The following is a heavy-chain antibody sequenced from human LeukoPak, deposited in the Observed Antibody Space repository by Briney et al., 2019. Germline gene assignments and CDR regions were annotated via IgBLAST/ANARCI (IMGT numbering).Heavy chain of an antibody. CDR3: AVYDSSGYYSEDAFDI. D-gene: IGHD3-22*01. V-gene: IGHV1-46*01. J-gene: IGHJ3*02. CDR1: GYTFTSYY. CDR2: INPSGGST. Sequence: ASVKVSCKASGYTFTSYYMHWVRQAPGQGLEWMGIINPSGGSTTYAQKFQGRVTVTRDTSTSTVYMELSSLRSEDTAVYYCAVYDSSGYYSEDAFDIWGQGTMVTVSS.